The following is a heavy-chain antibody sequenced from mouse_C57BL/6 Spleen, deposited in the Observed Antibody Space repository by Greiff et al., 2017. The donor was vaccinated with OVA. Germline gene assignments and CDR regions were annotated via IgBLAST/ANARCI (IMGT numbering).Heavy chain of an antibody. CDR1: GFTFSSYA. J-gene: IGHJ1*03. CDR2: ISDGGSYT. Sequence: EVNLVESGGGLVKPGGSLKLSCAASGFTFSSYAMSWVRQTPEKRLEWVATISDGGSYTYYPDNVKGRFTISRDNAKNNLYLQMSHLKSEDTAMYYCAREADDYDRNWYFDVWGTGTTVTVSS. CDR3: AREADDYDRNWYFDV. V-gene: IGHV5-4*01. D-gene: IGHD2-4*01.